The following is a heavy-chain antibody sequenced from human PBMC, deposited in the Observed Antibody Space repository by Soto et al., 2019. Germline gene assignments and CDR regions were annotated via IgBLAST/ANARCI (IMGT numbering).Heavy chain of an antibody. CDR1: CGSISSCGYY. V-gene: IGHV4-31*03. CDR3: ASSSIAARLFDY. J-gene: IGHJ4*02. D-gene: IGHD6-6*01. CDR2: IYYSGST. Sequence: PSETLSLTCTVSCGSISSCGYYWSWIRQHPGKGLEWIGYIYYSGSTYYNPSLKSRVTISVDTSKNQFSLKLSSVTAADTAVYYCASSSIAARLFDYWGQGTLVTVS.